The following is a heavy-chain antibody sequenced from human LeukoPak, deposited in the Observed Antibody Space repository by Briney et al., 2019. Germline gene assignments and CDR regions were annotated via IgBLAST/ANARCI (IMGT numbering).Heavy chain of an antibody. D-gene: IGHD5-12*01. CDR1: GFTVSSNY. Sequence: GGSLRLSCAASGFTVSSNYMSWVRQAPGKGLEWVSVFHSDGITYYADSVKGRFTISRDNSINTLYLQMSNLRAEDTALYYCASTSIIRGYDHDQYYWGQGTLVTVSS. CDR2: FHSDGIT. J-gene: IGHJ4*02. CDR3: ASTSIIRGYDHDQYY. V-gene: IGHV3-53*01.